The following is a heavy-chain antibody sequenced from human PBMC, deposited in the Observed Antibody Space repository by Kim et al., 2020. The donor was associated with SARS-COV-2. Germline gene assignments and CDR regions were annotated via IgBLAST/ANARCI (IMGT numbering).Heavy chain of an antibody. CDR1: GGSISSYY. CDR2: IYYSGST. CDR3: ARVVDDYVWGSYRATPYYYYGMDV. V-gene: IGHV4-59*13. J-gene: IGHJ6*02. D-gene: IGHD3-16*02. Sequence: SETLSLTCTVSGGSISSYYWSWIRQPPGKGLEWIGYIYYSGSTNYNPSLKSRVTISVDTSKNQFSLKLSSVTAADTAVYYCARVVDDYVWGSYRATPYYYYGMDVWGQGTTVTVSS.